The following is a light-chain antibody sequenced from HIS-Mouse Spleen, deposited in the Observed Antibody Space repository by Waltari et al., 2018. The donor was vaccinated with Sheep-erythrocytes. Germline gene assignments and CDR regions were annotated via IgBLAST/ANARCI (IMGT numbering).Light chain of an antibody. J-gene: IGLJ1*01. Sequence: QSALTQPRSVSGSPGQSVTISCTGTSSHVGGYNYGHWYQQHPGKAPKLMIYDVSKRPSGVPDRFSGSKSGNTASLTISGLQAEDEADYYCCSYAGSYNHVFATGTKVTVL. CDR1: SSHVGGYNY. CDR3: CSYAGSYNHV. V-gene: IGLV2-11*01. CDR2: DVS.